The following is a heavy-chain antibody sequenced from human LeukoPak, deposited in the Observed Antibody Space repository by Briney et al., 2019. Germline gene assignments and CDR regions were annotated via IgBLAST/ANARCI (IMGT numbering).Heavy chain of an antibody. CDR2: IYADGYT. Sequence: GGSLRLPCAASGFTFSSYAMSWVRQAPGKGLEWVSAIYADGYTRDAASVKGRFSISRHNSKNTVYLQMDNLRPEDTAVYYCARDRRGEKDFDVWGPGTMVTVSS. CDR1: GFTFSSYA. V-gene: IGHV3-53*04. J-gene: IGHJ3*01. CDR3: ARDRRGEKDFDV.